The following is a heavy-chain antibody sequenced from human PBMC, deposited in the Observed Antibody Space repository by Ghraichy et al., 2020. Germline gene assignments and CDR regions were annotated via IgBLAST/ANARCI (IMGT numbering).Heavy chain of an antibody. CDR2: IKQDGSEK. V-gene: IGHV3-7*01. CDR3: ARDWLPYGDSPEPGAY. J-gene: IGHJ4*02. D-gene: IGHD4-17*01. Sequence: SGGRRAPGKGREWVANIKQDGSEKYYVDSVKGRFTISRDNAKNSLYLQMNSLRAEDTAVYYCARDWLPYGDSPEPGAYWGQGTLVTVSS.